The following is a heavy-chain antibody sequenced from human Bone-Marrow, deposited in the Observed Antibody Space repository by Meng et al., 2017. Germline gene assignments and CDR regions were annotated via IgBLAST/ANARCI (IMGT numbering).Heavy chain of an antibody. CDR2: INHSGST. CDR1: GGSFSGYY. D-gene: IGHD6-13*01. Sequence: SETLSLTCAVYGGSFSGYYWSWIRHPPGKGLEWIGEINHSGSTNYNPSLKSRVTIPVDTSKNQFSLQLSSVTAADTAVYYCARGSSSSSWYASYYTYGLDVWGQGATVTVSS. CDR3: ARGSSSSSWYASYYTYGLDV. J-gene: IGHJ6*02. V-gene: IGHV4-34*01.